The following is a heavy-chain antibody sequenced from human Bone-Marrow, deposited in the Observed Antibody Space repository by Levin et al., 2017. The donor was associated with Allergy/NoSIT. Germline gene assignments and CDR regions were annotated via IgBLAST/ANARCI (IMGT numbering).Heavy chain of an antibody. V-gene: IGHV4-61*01. CDR3: ARVGGGAGAVTFFDF. CDR1: GGAVNSGSYF. Sequence: SETLSLTCTVSGGAVNSGSYFWSWIRQPPGKGLEWIGHRSYMGGANYNPSLKSRVTISVDTSKNQISLKMNSVTAADTAVYFFARVGGGAGAVTFFDFWGQGTPVTVSS. D-gene: IGHD3-16*01. J-gene: IGHJ4*02. CDR2: RSYMGGA.